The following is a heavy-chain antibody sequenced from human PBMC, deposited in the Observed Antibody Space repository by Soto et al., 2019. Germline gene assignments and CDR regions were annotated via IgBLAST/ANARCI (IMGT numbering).Heavy chain of an antibody. CDR2: IYHSGST. J-gene: IGHJ6*02. Sequence: SETLSLTCAVYGGSFSGYYWSWIRQPPGKGLEWIGEIYHSGSTNYNPSLKSRVTISVDKSNNQFSFKLSSVTAADTAVYYCARSPDSSGYYPRWYYYGMDVWGQGTTVTVSS. CDR3: ARSPDSSGYYPRWYYYGMDV. V-gene: IGHV4-34*01. CDR1: GGSFSGYY. D-gene: IGHD3-22*01.